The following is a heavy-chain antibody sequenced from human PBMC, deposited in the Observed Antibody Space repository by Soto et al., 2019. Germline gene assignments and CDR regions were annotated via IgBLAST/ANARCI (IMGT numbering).Heavy chain of an antibody. D-gene: IGHD1-26*01. J-gene: IGHJ4*02. Sequence: EVQLVESGGGLVKPGGSLRLSCAASGFTFSNAWMSWVRQAPGKGLEWVGRIKSKTDGGTTDYTAPVKGRFTISRVDSKNTLYLQMNSLKTEDTAVYYCTTVRIVGAKRSDYWGQGTLVTVSS. CDR3: TTVRIVGAKRSDY. CDR1: GFTFSNAW. V-gene: IGHV3-15*05. CDR2: IKSKTDGGTT.